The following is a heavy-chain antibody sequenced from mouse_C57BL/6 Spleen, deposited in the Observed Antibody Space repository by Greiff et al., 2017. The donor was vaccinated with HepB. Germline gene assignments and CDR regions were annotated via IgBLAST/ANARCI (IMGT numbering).Heavy chain of an antibody. J-gene: IGHJ3*01. D-gene: IGHD2-5*01. CDR2: ISSGGSYT. V-gene: IGHV5-6*01. CDR1: GFTFSSYG. Sequence: EVMLVESGGDLVKPGGSLKLSCAASGFTFSSYGMSWVRQTPDKRLEWVATISSGGSYTYYPDSVKGRFTISRDNAKNTLYLQMSSLKSEDTAMYYCARHGDYSNYGGTWFAYWGQGTLVTVSA. CDR3: ARHGDYSNYGGTWFAY.